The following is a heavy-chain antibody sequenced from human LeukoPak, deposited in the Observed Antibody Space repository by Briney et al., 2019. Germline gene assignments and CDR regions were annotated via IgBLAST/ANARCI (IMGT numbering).Heavy chain of an antibody. J-gene: IGHJ3*02. CDR3: ARDMIVPAAYDAFDI. D-gene: IGHD2-2*01. CDR2: IKQDGSEK. V-gene: IGHV3-7*01. Sequence: GGSLRLSCAASGFTFSSYWMSWVRQAPGKGLEWVANIKQDGSEKYYVDSVKGRFTISRDNAKNSLYLQMNSLRAEDTAMYYCARDMIVPAAYDAFDIWGQGTMVTVSS. CDR1: GFTFSSYW.